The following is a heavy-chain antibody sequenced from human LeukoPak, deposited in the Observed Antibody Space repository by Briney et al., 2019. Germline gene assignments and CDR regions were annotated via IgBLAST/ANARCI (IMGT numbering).Heavy chain of an antibody. D-gene: IGHD2-21*01. J-gene: IGHJ4*02. CDR3: ARVMGTYCGGDCYSGIDY. CDR2: INPNSGGT. CDR1: GYTFTGYY. Sequence: ASVKVSCKASGYTFTGYYMHWVRQAPGQGLEWMGWINPNSGGTNYAQKFQGRVTMTRDTSISTAYMELSRLRSDDTAVYYCARVMGTYCGGDCYSGIDYWGQGTLVTVSS. V-gene: IGHV1-2*02.